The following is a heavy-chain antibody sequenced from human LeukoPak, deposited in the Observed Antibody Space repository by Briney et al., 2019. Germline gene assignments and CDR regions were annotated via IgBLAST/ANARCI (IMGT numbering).Heavy chain of an antibody. CDR3: ARDRGTMSAFDF. V-gene: IGHV4-39*07. J-gene: IGHJ3*01. CDR1: GGSISSSSYY. CDR2: IYHSGST. Sequence: PSETLSLTCTVSGGSISSSSYYWGCIRQPPGKGLEWIGSIYHSGSTYYNPSLKSRVTITVDTSKNQFSLKLSSVTDADTAVYYCARDRGTMSAFDFWGQGTMITVSS. D-gene: IGHD3-10*02.